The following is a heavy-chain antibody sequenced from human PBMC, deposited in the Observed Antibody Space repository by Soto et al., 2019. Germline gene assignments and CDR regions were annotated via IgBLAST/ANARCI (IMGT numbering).Heavy chain of an antibody. V-gene: IGHV4-59*08. CDR1: GGSISSYY. J-gene: IGHJ5*02. Sequence: SETLSLTCTVSGGSISSYYWSWIRQPPGKGLEWIGYIYYSGSTNYNPSLKSRVTISVDTSKNQFSLKLSSVTAADTAVYYCARLTRLSRWFAPWGQGTLVTVSS. D-gene: IGHD3-16*01. CDR2: IYYSGST. CDR3: ARLTRLSRWFAP.